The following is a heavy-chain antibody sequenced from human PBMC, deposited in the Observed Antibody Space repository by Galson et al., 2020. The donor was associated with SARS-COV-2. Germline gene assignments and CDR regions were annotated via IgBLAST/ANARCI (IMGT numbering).Heavy chain of an antibody. CDR1: GFPFSTYS. D-gene: IGHD5-18*01. J-gene: IGHJ6*02. CDR2: ISTSSSYT. CDR3: ARDEGIRGYNYGRLYYGMDV. V-gene: IGHV3-21*01. Sequence: NSGGSLRLSCAASGFPFSTYSMNWVRLAPGKGLEWVSCISTSSSYTYYVDSVKGRFSISRDNPRNSLYLQMNSLRAEDTAVYYCARDEGIRGYNYGRLYYGMDVWGQGTTVTVSS.